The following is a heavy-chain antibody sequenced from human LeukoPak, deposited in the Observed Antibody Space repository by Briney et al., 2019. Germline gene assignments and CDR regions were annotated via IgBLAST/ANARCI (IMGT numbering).Heavy chain of an antibody. Sequence: ASVTVSCKASGYTFTGYYIHWVRQAPGQGLEWMGRINPNNGGTNYAQKFQGRVTMTRDMSMSTAYMELSRLRSDDTAVYYCAGEDNSSGYRPFDIWGQGTMVTVPS. CDR3: AGEDNSSGYRPFDI. J-gene: IGHJ3*02. CDR2: INPNNGGT. V-gene: IGHV1-2*06. CDR1: GYTFTGYY. D-gene: IGHD3-22*01.